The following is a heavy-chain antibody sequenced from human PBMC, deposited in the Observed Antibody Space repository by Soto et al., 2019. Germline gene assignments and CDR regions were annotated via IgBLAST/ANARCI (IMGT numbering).Heavy chain of an antibody. D-gene: IGHD2-15*01. CDR1: GGSISSYY. Sequence: SETLSLTCTVSGGSISSYYWSWIRQPAGKGLEWIGRIYTSGSTNYSPSLKSRVTMSVDTSKNQFSLKLSSVTAADTAVYYCARDDCSGGSCYSGDYWGQGTLVTVSS. CDR3: ARDDCSGGSCYSGDY. J-gene: IGHJ4*02. V-gene: IGHV4-4*07. CDR2: IYTSGST.